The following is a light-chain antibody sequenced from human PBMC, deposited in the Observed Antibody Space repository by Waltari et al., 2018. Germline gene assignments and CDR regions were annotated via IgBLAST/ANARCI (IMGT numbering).Light chain of an antibody. V-gene: IGLV2-23*02. J-gene: IGLJ2*01. CDR3: SSYAGIRKLV. CDR2: EVN. Sequence: QSALTQPASVSGSPGQSITISCTGTSSDVGSYHSVSWYQQHPGKGPNLILYEVNMRPSGVSHRVSGSKSGNTASLTISGLQTEDEADYYCSSYAGIRKLVCGGGTKLTVL. CDR1: SSDVGSYHS.